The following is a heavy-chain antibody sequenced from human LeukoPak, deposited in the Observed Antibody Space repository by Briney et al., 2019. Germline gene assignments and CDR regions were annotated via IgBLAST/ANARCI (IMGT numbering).Heavy chain of an antibody. J-gene: IGHJ4*02. CDR3: ARGLCGGDCYDY. D-gene: IGHD2-21*01. CDR1: HFTFTTYW. Sequence: PGGSLRLSCAASHFTFTTYWMSWVRQAPGKGLEWVSSISSNSDYIYYADSVKGRFTISRDNAKNSLYLQMNSLRAEDTAVYYCARGLCGGDCYDYWGQGTLVTVSS. V-gene: IGHV3-21*01. CDR2: ISSNSDYI.